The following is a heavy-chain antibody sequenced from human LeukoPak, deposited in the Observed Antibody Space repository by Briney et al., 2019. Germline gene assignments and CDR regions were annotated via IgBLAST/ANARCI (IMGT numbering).Heavy chain of an antibody. D-gene: IGHD4-17*01. CDR1: GLTVSSNY. CDR3: ARLRGYGDYFDY. Sequence: LRLSCAASGLTVSSNYMSWVRQAPGKGLEWIGSIYHSGSTYYNPSLKSRVTISVDTSKNQFSLKLSSVTAADTAVYYCARLRGYGDYFDYWGQGTLVTVSS. J-gene: IGHJ4*02. V-gene: IGHV4-38-2*01. CDR2: IYHSGST.